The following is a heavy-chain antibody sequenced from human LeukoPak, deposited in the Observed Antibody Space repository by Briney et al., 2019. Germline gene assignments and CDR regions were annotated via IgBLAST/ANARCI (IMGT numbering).Heavy chain of an antibody. CDR3: ARGFPYYYDSSGYCDY. CDR1: GGSFSGYY. CDR2: INHSGST. V-gene: IGHV4-34*01. J-gene: IGHJ4*02. Sequence: PSETLSLTCAVYGGSFSGYYWSWIRQPPGKGLEWIGEINHSGSTNYNPSLKSRVTISVDTSKNQFSLKLSSVTAADTAVYYCARGFPYYYDSSGYCDYWGQGTLVTASS. D-gene: IGHD3-22*01.